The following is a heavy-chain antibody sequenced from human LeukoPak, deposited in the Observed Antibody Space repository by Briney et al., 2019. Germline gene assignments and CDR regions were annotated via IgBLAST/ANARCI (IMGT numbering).Heavy chain of an antibody. J-gene: IGHJ4*02. CDR1: HGSLSSYY. Sequence: SETLSLTCTVSHGSLSSYYWSWLRQPPGKGLEWIAYIHDSANTNYNPSLSSRVTISVDTSKNQFSLKLSSVTAADTAVYYCARGRITIFGVVTPHFDYWGQGNLVTVSS. CDR2: IHDSANT. D-gene: IGHD3-3*01. CDR3: ARGRITIFGVVTPHFDY. V-gene: IGHV4-59*01.